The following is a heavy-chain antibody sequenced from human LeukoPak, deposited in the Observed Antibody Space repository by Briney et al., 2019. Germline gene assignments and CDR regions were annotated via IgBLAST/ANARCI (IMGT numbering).Heavy chain of an antibody. J-gene: IGHJ4*02. D-gene: IGHD5-12*01. CDR2: ISGSSNTI. Sequence: GGSLRLSCAASGFTFSSYSVNWVRQAPGKGLEWVSYISGSSNTIYYADSVKGRFTISRDSAKNSLYLQMNSLRAEDTAVYYCARWSYGSGYALDYWGQGTLVTVSS. CDR1: GFTFSSYS. V-gene: IGHV3-48*01. CDR3: ARWSYGSGYALDY.